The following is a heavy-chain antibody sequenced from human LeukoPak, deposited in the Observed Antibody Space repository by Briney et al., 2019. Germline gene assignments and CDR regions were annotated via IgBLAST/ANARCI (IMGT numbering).Heavy chain of an antibody. J-gene: IGHJ6*02. CDR3: ARRTMVRRSYYGMDV. Sequence: QPGGSLRLSCAASGFTFSSYAMSWVRQAPGRGLEWVSAISGSGGSTYYADSVKGRFTISRDDSKNTLYLQMNSLRAEDTAVYYCARRTMVRRSYYGMDVWGQGTTVTVSS. CDR1: GFTFSSYA. V-gene: IGHV3-23*01. CDR2: ISGSGGST. D-gene: IGHD3-10*01.